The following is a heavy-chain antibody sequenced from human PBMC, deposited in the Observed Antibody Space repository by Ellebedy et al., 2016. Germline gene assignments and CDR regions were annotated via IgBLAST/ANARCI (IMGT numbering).Heavy chain of an antibody. Sequence: ASVKVSCXASGYTFTSYGISWVRQAPGQGLEWMGWISAYNGNTNYAQKLQGRVTMATDTSTSTAYMELRSLRSDDTAVYYCARDGVVPAAYDAFDIWGQGTMVTVSS. V-gene: IGHV1-18*01. J-gene: IGHJ3*02. CDR1: GYTFTSYG. CDR3: ARDGVVPAAYDAFDI. CDR2: ISAYNGNT. D-gene: IGHD2-2*01.